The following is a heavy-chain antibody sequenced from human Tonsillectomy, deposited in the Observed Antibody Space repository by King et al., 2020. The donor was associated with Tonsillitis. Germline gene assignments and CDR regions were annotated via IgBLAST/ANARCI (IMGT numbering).Heavy chain of an antibody. J-gene: IGHJ4*02. Sequence: VQLQESGGGLVQPGGSLRLSCAASGFTFSSYALSWVRQAPGKGLEWVSAISGSGGTTSYADSVKGRFTLSRDNSMNTLYLQMNSLRAEDTALYYCAKIRYFDWLLPFDYWGQGTLVTVSS. D-gene: IGHD3-9*01. V-gene: IGHV3-23*01. CDR3: AKIRYFDWLLPFDY. CDR2: ISGSGGTT. CDR1: GFTFSSYA.